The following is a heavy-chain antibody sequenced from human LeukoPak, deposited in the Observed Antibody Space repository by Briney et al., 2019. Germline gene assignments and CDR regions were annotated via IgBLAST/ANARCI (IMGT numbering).Heavy chain of an antibody. D-gene: IGHD3-22*01. CDR2: IKSKTDGGIT. CDR3: AEDLYYYDSRAYY. CDR1: GFTFSNAW. Sequence: GGSLRLSCAASGFTFSNAWMSWVRQAPGKGLERVGRIKSKTDGGITDYAAPVKGRFTISRDDSKNTLYLQMNSLRAEDTAVYYCAEDLYYYDSRAYYWGQGTLVTVSS. V-gene: IGHV3-15*01. J-gene: IGHJ4*02.